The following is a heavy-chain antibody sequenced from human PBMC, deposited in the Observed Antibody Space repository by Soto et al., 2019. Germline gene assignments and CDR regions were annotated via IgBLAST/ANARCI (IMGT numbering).Heavy chain of an antibody. J-gene: IGHJ4*02. CDR2: IYYTGST. V-gene: IGHV4-39*01. CDR1: GGSISSSSYY. D-gene: IGHD6-6*01. Sequence: QLQLQEPGPGLVKPSETLSLTCTVSGGSISSSSYYWGWIRQPPGKGLEWIGTIYYTGSTYYNPSLKSRVTISVDTSKNQFSLKLSSVTAADTAFYFCARQSSTSMAARYFDYWGQGTLVTVSS. CDR3: ARQSSTSMAARYFDY.